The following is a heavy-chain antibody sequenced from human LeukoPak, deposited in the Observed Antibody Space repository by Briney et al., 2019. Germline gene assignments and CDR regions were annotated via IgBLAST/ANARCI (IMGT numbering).Heavy chain of an antibody. V-gene: IGHV3-30*01. CDR1: GFTFSSYA. CDR2: ISYDGSNK. Sequence: GGSLRLSCAASGFTFSSYAMHWVRQAPGKGLEWVAVISYDGSNKYYADSVKGRFTISRDNSKNTLYLQMNSLRAEDTAVYYCARGDCSSTSCPRYYYYYYMDVWGKGTTVTVSS. J-gene: IGHJ6*03. CDR3: ARGDCSSTSCPRYYYYYYMDV. D-gene: IGHD2-2*01.